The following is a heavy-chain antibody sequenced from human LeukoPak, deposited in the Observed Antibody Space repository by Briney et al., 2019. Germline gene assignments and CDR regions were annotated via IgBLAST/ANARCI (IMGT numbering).Heavy chain of an antibody. CDR2: ISRSSNYI. V-gene: IGHV3-21*01. J-gene: IGHJ4*02. CDR1: GFTFSSYS. CDR3: ARGENNYGYYYLVY. Sequence: GGSLRLSCAASGFTFSSYSMNWVRQAPGKGLEWVSSISRSSNYIYYADSVKGRFTISRDNAKNSLYLQINSLRAEDTSGYYCARGENNYGYYYLVYWGQGNLVTVSS. D-gene: IGHD5-24*01.